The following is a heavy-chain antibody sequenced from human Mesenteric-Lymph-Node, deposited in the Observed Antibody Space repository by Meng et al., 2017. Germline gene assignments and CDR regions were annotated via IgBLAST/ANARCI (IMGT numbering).Heavy chain of an antibody. CDR1: GGSISRGDYY. CDR3: ARDRKHYGERGWFDP. CDR2: IYYSGST. V-gene: IGHV4-30-4*01. J-gene: IGHJ5*02. Sequence: SPVLVHTCQSPSLPSTVSGGSISRGDYYWSWIRQPPGKGLEWIGYIYYSGSTYSNASLKSRVTISIDRSKNQFSLKLSSVTAADTAVYYCARDRKHYGERGWFDPWGQGTLVTVSS. D-gene: IGHD4-17*01.